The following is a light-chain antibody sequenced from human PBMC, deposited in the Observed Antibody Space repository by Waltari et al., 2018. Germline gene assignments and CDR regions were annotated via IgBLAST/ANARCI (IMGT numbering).Light chain of an antibody. CDR3: QQNHSRPLT. V-gene: IGKV4-1*01. CDR1: QSVLSSSDNRNY. CDR2: WAS. Sequence: DFVMTQSPDSLAVSLGERATINCKSSQSVLSSSDNRNYLACFQQKPGQPPKLLIYWASIRGSGVPDRFIGSGSGKDFTLTISSLQTEDVAVYYCQQNHSRPLTFGGGTRWRSN. J-gene: IGKJ4*01.